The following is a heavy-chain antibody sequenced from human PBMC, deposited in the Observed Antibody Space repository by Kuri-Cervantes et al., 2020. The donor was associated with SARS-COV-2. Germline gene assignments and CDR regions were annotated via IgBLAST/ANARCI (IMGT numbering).Heavy chain of an antibody. D-gene: IGHD6-25*01. CDR3: GRVSWMQLWQRYSDS. Sequence: GTLRLSCAVSGVPVTGGTYSWAWIRQPAGKGLEWIGHLDNSGSTTYNPSLRGRVTISLDPSNNQVSLSLTSATAADTAVYYCGRVSWMQLWQRYSDSWGQGTLVTVSS. CDR2: LDNSGST. CDR1: GVPVTGGTYS. J-gene: IGHJ4*02. V-gene: IGHV4-61*10.